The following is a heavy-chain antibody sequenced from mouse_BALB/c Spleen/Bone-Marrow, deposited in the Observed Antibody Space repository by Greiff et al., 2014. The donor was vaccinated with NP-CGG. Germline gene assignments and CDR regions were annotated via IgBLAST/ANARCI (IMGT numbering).Heavy chain of an antibody. V-gene: IGHV1S41*01. D-gene: IGHD1-1*01. J-gene: IGHJ4*01. CDR2: IAPGSGNI. CDR1: GYTFTSYW. Sequence: DLVKPGASVKLSCKASGYTFTSYWINWVKQRPGQGPEWIGRIAPGSGNIYYNEMFKVKATLTVDASSSTAYIQHSSLSSEDSAVYFCARSYYVSSPYAMDYWGQGTSVTVSS. CDR3: ARSYYVSSPYAMDY.